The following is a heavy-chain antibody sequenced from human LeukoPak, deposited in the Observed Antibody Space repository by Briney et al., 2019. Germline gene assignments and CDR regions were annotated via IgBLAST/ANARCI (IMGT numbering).Heavy chain of an antibody. V-gene: IGHV3-23*01. CDR1: GFTFGSIA. Sequence: GGSLRLSCAASGFTFGSIAMTWVRQAPRKGLEWVSTVRSNGDTTYNADSVKGRFTISRDNSKNTVYLEMKSLRVEDTAIYYCAKGQKLDDGVFESWGQGTLVTVSS. J-gene: IGHJ4*02. CDR3: AKGQKLDDGVFES. D-gene: IGHD1-1*01. CDR2: VRSNGDTT.